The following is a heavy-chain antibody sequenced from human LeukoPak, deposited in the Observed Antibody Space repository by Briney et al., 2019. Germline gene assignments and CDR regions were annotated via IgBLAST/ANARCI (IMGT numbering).Heavy chain of an antibody. CDR3: ARYYSGAWSL. D-gene: IGHD6-19*01. CDR2: IKQDGSEK. V-gene: IGHV3-7*01. J-gene: IGHJ4*02. Sequence: PGGSLRLSCAASGFTFNSYWMTWVRQAPGKGLEWVANIKQDGSEKYYVDSVKGRFTISRDNAKNSLYLQMNSLRAEDTAVYYCARYYSGAWSLWGQGTLVTASP. CDR1: GFTFNSYW.